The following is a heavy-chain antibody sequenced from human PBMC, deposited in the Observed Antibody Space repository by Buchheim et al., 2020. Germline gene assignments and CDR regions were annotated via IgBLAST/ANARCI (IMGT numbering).Heavy chain of an antibody. CDR1: GFTFSRYH. CDR3: AKDRSYCSGGSCPNYFDY. V-gene: IGHV3-30*18. CDR2: ISYDGSHK. Sequence: QVQLVESGGGVVQPGRSLRLSCAASGFTFSRYHMHWVRQAPGKGLEWLAVISYDGSHKYYADSVKGRFTISRDNSKNKLYLKMNSLRAEDTAVYYCAKDRSYCSGGSCPNYFDYWGQGTL. D-gene: IGHD2-15*01. J-gene: IGHJ4*02.